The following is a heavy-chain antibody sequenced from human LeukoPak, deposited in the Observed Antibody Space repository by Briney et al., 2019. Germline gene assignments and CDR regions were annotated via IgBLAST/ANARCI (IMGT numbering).Heavy chain of an antibody. CDR3: ARETYYYDSSGYLFDY. CDR1: GGSISSYY. J-gene: IGHJ4*02. CDR2: IYYSGST. Sequence: SETLSLTCTVSGGSISSYYWSWIRQPPGKGLEWIGYIYYSGSTNYNPSLKSRVTISVDTSKNQFSLKLSPVTAADTAVYYCARETYYYDSSGYLFDYWGQGTLVTVSS. D-gene: IGHD3-22*01. V-gene: IGHV4-59*01.